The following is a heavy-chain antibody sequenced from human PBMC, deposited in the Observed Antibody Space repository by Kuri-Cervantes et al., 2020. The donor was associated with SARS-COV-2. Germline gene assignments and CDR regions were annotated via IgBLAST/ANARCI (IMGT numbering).Heavy chain of an antibody. CDR2: IDSRSTTT. J-gene: IGHJ4*02. Sequence: GESLKISCAASGFTFSDYYMSWIRQVPGKGLDWVAYIDSRSTTTFYTDSVQGRFTISRDNAKSSLYLQMNSLRAEDTAVYYCARGDFTAGFYWGQGTQVTVSS. D-gene: IGHD2-15*01. CDR3: ARGDFTAGFY. CDR1: GFTFSDYY. V-gene: IGHV3-11*04.